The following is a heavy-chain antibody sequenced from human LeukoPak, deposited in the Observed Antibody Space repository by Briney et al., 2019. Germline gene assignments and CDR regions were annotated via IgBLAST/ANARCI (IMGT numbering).Heavy chain of an antibody. D-gene: IGHD3-22*01. Sequence: SETPSLTCTVSGGSISSYYWSWIRQPAGKGLEWIGRIYTSGSTNYNPSLKSRVTMSVDTSKNQFSLKLSSVTAADTAVYYCARVRYSSGYYYVRTSDAFDIWGQGTMVTVSS. V-gene: IGHV4-4*07. CDR1: GGSISSYY. CDR2: IYTSGST. CDR3: ARVRYSSGYYYVRTSDAFDI. J-gene: IGHJ3*02.